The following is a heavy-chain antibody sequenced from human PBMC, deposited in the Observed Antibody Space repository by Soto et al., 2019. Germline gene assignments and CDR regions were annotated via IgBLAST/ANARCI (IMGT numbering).Heavy chain of an antibody. CDR1: GFTFSSYA. Sequence: EVQLLESGGGLVQPGGSLRLSCAASGFTFSSYAMSWVRQAPGKGLEWVSAISGSGGSTYYADSVKGRFTISKDNSKNTLYLQINGLRADDTAVYYGAKYYYGSGSYFYYYYYIDVLGKGTTVTVSS. J-gene: IGHJ6*03. CDR2: ISGSGGST. CDR3: AKYYYGSGSYFYYYYYIDV. V-gene: IGHV3-23*01. D-gene: IGHD3-10*01.